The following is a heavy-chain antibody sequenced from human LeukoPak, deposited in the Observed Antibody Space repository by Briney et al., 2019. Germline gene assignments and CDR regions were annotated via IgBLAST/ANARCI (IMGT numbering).Heavy chain of an antibody. CDR2: IYYSGST. CDR3: ARDVRGAFDY. CDR1: GGSISSYY. V-gene: IGHV4-59*01. Sequence: KPSETLPLTCTVSGGSISSYYWSWIRQPPGKGLEWIGYIYYSGSTNYNPSLKSRVTISVDTSKNQFSLKLSSVTAADTAVYYCARDVRGAFDYWGQGTLVTVSS. J-gene: IGHJ4*02.